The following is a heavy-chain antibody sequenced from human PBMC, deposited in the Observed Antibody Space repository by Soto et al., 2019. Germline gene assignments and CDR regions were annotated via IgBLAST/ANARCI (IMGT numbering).Heavy chain of an antibody. CDR2: IYYSGRT. D-gene: IGHD2-21*02. V-gene: IGHV4-39*01. CDR1: CESISSSSYY. J-gene: IGHJ4*02. Sequence: SETLSLTCIVSCESISSSSYYWGWIRQPPGKGLEWIGSIYYSGRTYYNPSFKSRVTISIDTSKNQFSLKLSSVTATDTAVYYCARQRTTVVTQAYFDHWGQGALVTVSS. CDR3: ARQRTTVVTQAYFDH.